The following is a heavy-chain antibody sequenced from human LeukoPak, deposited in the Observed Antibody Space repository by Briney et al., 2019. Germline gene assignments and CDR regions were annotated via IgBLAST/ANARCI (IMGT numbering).Heavy chain of an antibody. Sequence: SETLSLTCTVSGGSISSSSYYWGWIRQPPGKGLEWIGSIYYSGSTYYNPSLKSRVTISVAPSKNQFSLKLSSVTAADTAVYYCARYPITILGVLNMRGAAFDIWGQGTMVTVSS. J-gene: IGHJ3*02. CDR2: IYYSGST. D-gene: IGHD3-3*01. CDR1: GGSISSSSYY. V-gene: IGHV4-39*07. CDR3: ARYPITILGVLNMRGAAFDI.